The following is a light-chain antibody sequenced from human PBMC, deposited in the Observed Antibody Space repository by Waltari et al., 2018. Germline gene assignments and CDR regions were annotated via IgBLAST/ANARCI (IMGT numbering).Light chain of an antibody. J-gene: IGLJ3*02. CDR2: DVS. Sequence: QSALTQPASVSGSPGQSITLLCTGPSRAHCIFTYVSWYQQPPGNPPKVMIHDVSNRPSGVSNRCSGSKSGNTASLTISGLQAEDEADYYCSSYTTSHSWVFGGGTKLTVL. CDR1: SRAHCIFTY. V-gene: IGLV2-14*03. CDR3: SSYTTSHSWV.